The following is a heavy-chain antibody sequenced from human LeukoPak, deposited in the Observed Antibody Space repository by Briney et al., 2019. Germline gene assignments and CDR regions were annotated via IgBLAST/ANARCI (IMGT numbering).Heavy chain of an antibody. CDR1: GGSISSSSYY. CDR2: IYYSGST. J-gene: IGHJ2*01. D-gene: IGHD4-23*01. Sequence: SETLFLTCTVSGGSISSSSYYWGWIRQPPGKGLEWIGSIYYSGSTYYNPSLKSRVTISVDTSKNQFSLKLSSVTAADTAVYYCARHSTTVVTAWYFDLWGRGTLVTVSS. V-gene: IGHV4-39*01. CDR3: ARHSTTVVTAWYFDL.